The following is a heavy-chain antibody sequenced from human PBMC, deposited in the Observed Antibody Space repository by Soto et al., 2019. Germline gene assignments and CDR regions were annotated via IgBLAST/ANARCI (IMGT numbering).Heavy chain of an antibody. CDR1: GFTVSSNY. J-gene: IGHJ4*02. V-gene: IGHV3-53*01. Sequence: EVQLVESGGGLIQPGGSLRLSCAASGFTVSSNYMSWVRQAPGKGLEWVTVIYSGGSTYYADSVKGRFTISRDNSKNTLYLQMTILRSEDTAVYYCSVLNSLDYLGQGTLVTFSS. D-gene: IGHD1-1*01. CDR2: IYSGGST. CDR3: SVLNSLDY.